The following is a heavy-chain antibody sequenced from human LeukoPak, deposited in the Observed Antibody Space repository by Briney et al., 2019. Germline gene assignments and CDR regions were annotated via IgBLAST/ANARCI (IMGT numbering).Heavy chain of an antibody. CDR1: GVTFSSFW. CDR2: IKQDGSER. D-gene: IGHD2-21*02. Sequence: GGSLRLSCAASGVTFSSFWMSWVRQAPGKGLEWVANIKQDGSERYYVDSVKGRFTISRDNAKNSLYLQMISLGAEDTAVYYCATRAYCGGDCYSYDHWGQGTLVTVSS. J-gene: IGHJ4*02. CDR3: ATRAYCGGDCYSYDH. V-gene: IGHV3-7*01.